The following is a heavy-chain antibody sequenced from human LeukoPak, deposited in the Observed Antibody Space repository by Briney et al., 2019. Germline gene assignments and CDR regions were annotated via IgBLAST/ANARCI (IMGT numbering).Heavy chain of an antibody. CDR3: AKDKGRISVAAPKGALDI. CDR2: ISSSGRAI. V-gene: IGHV3-48*03. Sequence: PGGSLRLSCAGSGFTFSSYEMNWVRQAPGKGLEWVSYISSSGRAIYYADSVKGRFTVSRDNAKNSLYLQMNSLRAEDTAVYYCAKDKGRISVAAPKGALDIWGQGTMVTVSS. D-gene: IGHD6-6*01. J-gene: IGHJ3*02. CDR1: GFTFSSYE.